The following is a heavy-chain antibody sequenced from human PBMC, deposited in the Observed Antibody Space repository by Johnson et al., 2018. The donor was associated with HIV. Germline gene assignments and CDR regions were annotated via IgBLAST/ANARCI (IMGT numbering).Heavy chain of an antibody. CDR3: ARDPAECVGDWCGAVDI. CDR2: ITGSGGNT. CDR1: GFTFSNYA. V-gene: IGHV3-23*04. J-gene: IGHJ3*02. Sequence: VQLVESGGGVVRPGGSLRLSCAASGFTFSNYAMTWVRQAPGKGLEWVSSITGSGGNTYDADSVKGRFTISRDNSKNTLYLQMSSLRAEDTAVYYCARDPAECVGDWCGAVDIWGQGTMVTVS. D-gene: IGHD2-21*02.